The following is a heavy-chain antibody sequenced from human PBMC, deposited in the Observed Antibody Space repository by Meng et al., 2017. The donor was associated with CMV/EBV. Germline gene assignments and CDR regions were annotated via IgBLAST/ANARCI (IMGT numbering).Heavy chain of an antibody. CDR2: IYHSGST. J-gene: IGHJ4*02. Sequence: SETLSLTCTVSGYSISSGYYWGWIRQPPGKGLEWIGSIYHSGSTYYHPSLKSRVTISVDTSKNQFSLKLSSVTAADTAVYYCARSGRSSSSGRSFLDYWGQGTLVTVSS. CDR1: GYSISSGYY. CDR3: ARSGRSSSSGRSFLDY. V-gene: IGHV4-38-2*02. D-gene: IGHD6-6*01.